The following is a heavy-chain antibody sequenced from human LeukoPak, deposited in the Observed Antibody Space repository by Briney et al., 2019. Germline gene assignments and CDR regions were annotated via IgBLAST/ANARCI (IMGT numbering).Heavy chain of an antibody. CDR3: ARGGDSSGFYYYFDY. V-gene: IGHV4-59*12. CDR2: IYYSGST. Sequence: SETLSLTCTVSGGSISSYYWGWIRQPPGKGLEWIGYIYYSGSTNYNPSLKSRVTISVDTSKNQFSLKLTSVTAADTAVYYCARGGDSSGFYYYFDYWGQGTLVTVSS. CDR1: GGSISSYY. D-gene: IGHD3-22*01. J-gene: IGHJ4*02.